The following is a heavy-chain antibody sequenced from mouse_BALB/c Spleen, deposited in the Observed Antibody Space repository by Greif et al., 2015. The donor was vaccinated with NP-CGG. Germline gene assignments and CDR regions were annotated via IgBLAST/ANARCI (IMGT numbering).Heavy chain of an antibody. J-gene: IGHJ3*01. D-gene: IGHD2-12*01. CDR2: ISSGGSYT. Sequence: EVKLVESGGGLVKPGGSLKLSCAASGFTFSSYAMSWVRQSPEKRLEWVAEISSGGSYTYYPDTVTGRFTISRDNAKNTLYLEMSSLRSEDRAMYYCAIYDEGAYWGQGTLVTVSA. CDR1: GFTFSSYA. V-gene: IGHV5-9-4*01. CDR3: AIYDEGAY.